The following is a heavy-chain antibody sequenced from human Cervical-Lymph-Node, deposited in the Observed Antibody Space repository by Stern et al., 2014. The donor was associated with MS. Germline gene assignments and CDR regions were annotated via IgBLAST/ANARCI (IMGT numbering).Heavy chain of an antibody. Sequence: QVQLGQSGAEVTKPGSSVKVSCQASGGTFSKFPSSWVRQAPGQGLEWMGWVFPVFGTPTYAQEFRGRVTITADVSTSTVYMELSSLRSDDTAVYYCALSSETSDRWYSLGYDLWGQGTLVTVSS. CDR1: GGTFSKFP. CDR3: ALSSETSDRWYSLGYDL. J-gene: IGHJ5*02. CDR2: VFPVFGTP. V-gene: IGHV1-69*01. D-gene: IGHD6-13*01.